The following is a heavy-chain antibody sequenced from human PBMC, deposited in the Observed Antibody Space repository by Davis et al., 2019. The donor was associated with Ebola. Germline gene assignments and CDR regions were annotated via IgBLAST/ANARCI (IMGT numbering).Heavy chain of an antibody. CDR2: ISYDGSNK. V-gene: IGHV3-30-3*02. J-gene: IGHJ5*02. Sequence: GESLKISCAASGFTFSSYAMHWVRQAPGKGLEWVAVISYDGSNKYYADSVKGRFTISRDNSKNSLYLQMNSLRTEDTALYYCAKSSSGWYWSWFDPWGQGTLVTVSS. CDR1: GFTFSSYA. D-gene: IGHD6-19*01. CDR3: AKSSSGWYWSWFDP.